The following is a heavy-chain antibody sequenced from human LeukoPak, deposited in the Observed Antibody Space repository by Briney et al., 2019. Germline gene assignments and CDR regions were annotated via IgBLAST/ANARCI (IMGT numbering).Heavy chain of an antibody. CDR1: GFTFSSYA. Sequence: PGGSLRLSCAASGFTFSSYAMSWVRQAPGKGLEWVSGISGSGGSTYYADSVKGRFTISRDNSKNTLYLQMNSLRAEDAAVYYCAKVRVDTAQYYFDSWGQGTLVTVSS. CDR3: AKVRVDTAQYYFDS. J-gene: IGHJ4*02. CDR2: ISGSGGST. V-gene: IGHV3-23*01. D-gene: IGHD5-18*01.